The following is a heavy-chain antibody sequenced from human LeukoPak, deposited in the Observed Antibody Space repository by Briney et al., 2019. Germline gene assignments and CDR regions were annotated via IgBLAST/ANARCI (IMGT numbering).Heavy chain of an antibody. J-gene: IGHJ5*02. D-gene: IGHD6-13*01. CDR1: GGSISSYY. Sequence: PSETLSLTCTVSGGSISSYYWSWIRQPAGKGLEWIGRIYTSGSTNYNPSLKSRVTMSVDTSKNQFSLKLSSVTAADTAVYYCASIAAAGTNNWSDPWGQGTLVTVSS. CDR2: IYTSGST. V-gene: IGHV4-4*07. CDR3: ASIAAAGTNNWSDP.